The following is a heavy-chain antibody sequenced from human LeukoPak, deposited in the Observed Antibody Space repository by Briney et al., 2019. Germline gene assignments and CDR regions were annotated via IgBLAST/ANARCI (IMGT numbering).Heavy chain of an antibody. J-gene: IGHJ4*02. CDR1: GYTFTSYY. CDR2: INPSGGST. D-gene: IGHD4-23*01. Sequence: ASVKVSCKASGYTFTSYYMHWVRQAPGQGLEWMGIINPSGGSTSYAQKFQGRVTMTRDMSTSTVYMELSSLRSEDTAVYYCARDGSTTVVHDYWGQGTLVTVSS. CDR3: ARDGSTTVVHDY. V-gene: IGHV1-46*01.